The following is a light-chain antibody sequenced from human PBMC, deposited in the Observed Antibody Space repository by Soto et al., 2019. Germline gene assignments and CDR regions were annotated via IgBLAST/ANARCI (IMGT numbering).Light chain of an antibody. CDR3: QQSYSTPFT. CDR2: AAS. J-gene: IGKJ3*01. Sequence: DIQMPQSPSSLSASVGDRVTITCRASQSISSYLNWYQQKPGKAPKLLIYAASSLQSGVPSRFSGSGSGTDFTLTISSLQPEEFAAYYCQQSYSTPFTVGPGTKVDIK. CDR1: QSISSY. V-gene: IGKV1-39*01.